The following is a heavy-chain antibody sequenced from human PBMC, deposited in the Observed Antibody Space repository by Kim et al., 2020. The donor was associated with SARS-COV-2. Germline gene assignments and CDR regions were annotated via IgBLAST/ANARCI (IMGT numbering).Heavy chain of an antibody. CDR2: ITHSSTFL. D-gene: IGHD4-17*01. J-gene: IGHJ4*02. CDR1: GFTFSIYT. CDR3: ARGDYGDYFDY. Sequence: GGSLRLSCAVSGFTFSIYTMNWVRQAPGKGLEWVSSITHSSTFLYYADSVKGRFTVSRDNAKNSLYLQMNSLRAEDTAVYYCARGDYGDYFDYWGQGTLV. V-gene: IGHV3-21*01.